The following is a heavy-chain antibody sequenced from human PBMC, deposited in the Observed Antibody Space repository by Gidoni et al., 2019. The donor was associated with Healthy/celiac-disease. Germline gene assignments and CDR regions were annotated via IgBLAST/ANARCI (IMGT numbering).Heavy chain of an antibody. CDR2: ISSNGGST. D-gene: IGHD5-12*01. Sequence: EVPLVESGGGLVQPGGSLSLSCSASGFTFSSYAMHWVRQAPGKGLEYVSAISSNGGSTYYADSVKGRFTISRDKSKNTLYLQMSSLRAEDTAVYYCVKVGMATIRGFGRGAFDIWGQGTMVTVSS. CDR1: GFTFSSYA. V-gene: IGHV3-64D*08. J-gene: IGHJ3*02. CDR3: VKVGMATIRGFGRGAFDI.